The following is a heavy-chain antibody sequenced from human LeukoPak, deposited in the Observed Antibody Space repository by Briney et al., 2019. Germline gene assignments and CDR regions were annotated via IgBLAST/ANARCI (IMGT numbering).Heavy chain of an antibody. CDR3: ARGSITVTDYYYYMDV. CDR1: GGSFSGYY. D-gene: IGHD4-11*01. J-gene: IGHJ6*03. Sequence: SETLSLTCAVYGGSFSGYYWSWIRQPPGKGLEWIGETNHSGNTNYNPSLKSRVTTSVDTSKNQFSLKLSSVTAADTAVYYCARGSITVTDYYYYMDVWGKGTMVTVSS. V-gene: IGHV4-34*01. CDR2: TNHSGNT.